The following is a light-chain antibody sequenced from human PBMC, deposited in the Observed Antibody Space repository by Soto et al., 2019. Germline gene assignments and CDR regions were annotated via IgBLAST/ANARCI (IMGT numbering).Light chain of an antibody. Sequence: EIVLTQSPATLSLSPGERATLSCRASQSVSSYLAWYQQKPGQAPRLLIYDASNRATGITARFSGRGSGTDFTLTISSLEPEDFAVYYCQQRSNWPPTFGQGTRLEIK. CDR1: QSVSSY. V-gene: IGKV3-11*01. CDR2: DAS. CDR3: QQRSNWPPT. J-gene: IGKJ5*01.